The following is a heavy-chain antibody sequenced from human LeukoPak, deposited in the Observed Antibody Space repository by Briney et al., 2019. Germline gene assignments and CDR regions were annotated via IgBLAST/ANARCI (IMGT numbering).Heavy chain of an antibody. J-gene: IGHJ4*02. V-gene: IGHV3-30*09. CDR3: VRDRDSTGYYDY. D-gene: IGHD3-22*01. Sequence: GGSLRLSCAASGFTFSNYPMHWVRQAPGKGLEWVAVVSDDGNNIYYADSVKGRFAISRDNSKNTLYLQTNSLRAEDTALYYCVRDRDSTGYYDYWGQGTLVTVSS. CDR1: GFTFSNYP. CDR2: VSDDGNNI.